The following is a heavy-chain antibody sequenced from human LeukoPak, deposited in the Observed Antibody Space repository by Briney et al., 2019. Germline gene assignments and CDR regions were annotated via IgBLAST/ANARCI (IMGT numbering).Heavy chain of an antibody. Sequence: SETLSLTCTVSGGSISGSSYFWGWIRQPPGKGLEWIGSIYYSGSTNYNPSLKSRVTISVDTSKNQFSLKLSFVTAADTAVYYCARGRIAVAGTVFGSPYHVALYFDSWGQGTLVTVSS. CDR2: IYYSGST. V-gene: IGHV4-39*07. D-gene: IGHD6-19*01. CDR1: GGSISGSSYF. CDR3: ARGRIAVAGTVFGSPYHVALYFDS. J-gene: IGHJ4*02.